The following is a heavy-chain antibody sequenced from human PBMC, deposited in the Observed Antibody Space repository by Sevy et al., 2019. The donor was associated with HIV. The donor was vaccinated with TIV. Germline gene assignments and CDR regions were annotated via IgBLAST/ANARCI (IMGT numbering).Heavy chain of an antibody. CDR1: GYSFTDYY. Sequence: ASVKVSCKASGYSFTDYYLHWVRQAPGQGLEWMGRINPNTGGTNSAERFQGRVTLTTDTSMSTAYMELSRLTFDDTAVYFCAKATSYCGGDCYSWTWGQGTLVTVSS. V-gene: IGHV1-2*06. D-gene: IGHD2-21*02. CDR3: AKATSYCGGDCYSWT. J-gene: IGHJ5*02. CDR2: INPNTGGT.